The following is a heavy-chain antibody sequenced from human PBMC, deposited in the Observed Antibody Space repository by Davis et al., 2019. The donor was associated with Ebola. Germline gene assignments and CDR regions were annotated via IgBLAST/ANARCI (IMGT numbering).Heavy chain of an antibody. CDR2: IYPGDSDT. Sequence: GESLKISCKGSGYSFTNYWIAWVRQMPGKGLEWMGIIYPGDSDTRYSPSFRGQVTISADKSITTAYLQWSGLRASDTAMYYCASLRRTITGMDDGFDIWGQGTMVTVSS. J-gene: IGHJ3*02. D-gene: IGHD1-20*01. CDR1: GYSFTNYW. V-gene: IGHV5-51*01. CDR3: ASLRRTITGMDDGFDI.